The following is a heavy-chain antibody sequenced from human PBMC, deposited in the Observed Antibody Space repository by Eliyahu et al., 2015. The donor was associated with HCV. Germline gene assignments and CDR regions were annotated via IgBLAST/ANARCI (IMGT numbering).Heavy chain of an antibody. CDR3: ASSGGQYQLLYLEY. Sequence: EVQLVESGGGLVQPGGSLRLSCAASGFPFXSYAMNWVPQGPGEGVEGVSTISGSGVSTYYADSVKGRFTISRDNSKNTLYLQMNSLRAEDTAVYYCASSGGQYQLLYLEYWGQGTLVTVSS. CDR2: ISGSGVST. D-gene: IGHD2-2*01. J-gene: IGHJ4*02. CDR1: GFPFXSYA. V-gene: IGHV3-23*04.